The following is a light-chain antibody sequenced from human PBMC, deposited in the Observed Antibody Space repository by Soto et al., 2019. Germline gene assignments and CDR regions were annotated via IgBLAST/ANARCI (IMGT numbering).Light chain of an antibody. CDR3: GTWDSNTRV. CDR2: LEDSGNY. V-gene: IGLV4-60*03. J-gene: IGLJ3*02. CDR1: SGHSSYI. Sequence: QPVLTQSSSASASLGSSVKLTCTLSSGHSSYIIAWHQQQPGKAPRYLMRLEDSGNYNKGSGVPDRFSGSSSGADRYLTISNLQSEDEADYYCGTWDSNTRVFGGGTQLTVL.